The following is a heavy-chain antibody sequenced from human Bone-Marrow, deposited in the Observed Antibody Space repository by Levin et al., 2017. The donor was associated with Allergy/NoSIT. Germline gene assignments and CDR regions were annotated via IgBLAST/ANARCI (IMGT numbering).Heavy chain of an antibody. CDR1: GYTFTSYD. Sequence: AASVKVSCKASGYTFTSYDINWVRQATGQGLEWMGWMNPNSGKAGHAQKFQGRVTMTRNTSINTAYLELISLKSEDTAVYFCARDSNYGIDYWGQGTLVTVSP. CDR3: ARDSNYGIDY. V-gene: IGHV1-8*01. CDR2: MNPNSGKA. J-gene: IGHJ4*02. D-gene: IGHD4-11*01.